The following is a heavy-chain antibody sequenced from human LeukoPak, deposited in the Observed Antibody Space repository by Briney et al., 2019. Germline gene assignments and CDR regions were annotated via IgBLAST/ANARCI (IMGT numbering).Heavy chain of an antibody. D-gene: IGHD2-15*01. J-gene: IGHJ3*02. V-gene: IGHV3-21*01. CDR3: ARDPPPRYCSGGSCLVRGAFDI. Sequence: SGGSLRLSCAASGFTFSSYSMNWVRQAPGKGLEWVSSISSSSSYIYYADSVKGRFTISRDNAKNSLYLQMNSLRAEDTAVYYCARDPPPRYCSGGSCLVRGAFDIWGQGTMVTVSS. CDR1: GFTFSSYS. CDR2: ISSSSSYI.